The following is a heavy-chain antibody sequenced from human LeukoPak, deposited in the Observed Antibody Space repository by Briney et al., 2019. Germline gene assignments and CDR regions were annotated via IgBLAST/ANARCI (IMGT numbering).Heavy chain of an antibody. Sequence: ASVKVSCKASGYTFTSYYMHWVRQAPGQGLEWMGIINPSGGSTSYAQEFQGRVTMTRDTSTSTVYMELSSLRSEDTAVYYCARVTPLNYGMDVWGQGTTVTVSS. CDR1: GYTFTSYY. CDR2: INPSGGST. D-gene: IGHD1-14*01. J-gene: IGHJ6*02. V-gene: IGHV1-46*01. CDR3: ARVTPLNYGMDV.